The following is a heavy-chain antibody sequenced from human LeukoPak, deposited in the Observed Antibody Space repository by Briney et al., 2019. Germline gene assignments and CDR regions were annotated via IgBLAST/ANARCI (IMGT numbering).Heavy chain of an antibody. D-gene: IGHD3-10*01. Sequence: PSETLSLTCSVSGDSITGYYWGWIRQPPGKGLEWIGNIYYTGNTYYNSSLKSRVTISLDTSKNQFSLKLSSVTAADTAVYYCARDGDGSGSYYNVFWFDPWGQGTLVTVSS. CDR1: GDSITGYY. V-gene: IGHV4-39*07. J-gene: IGHJ5*02. CDR3: ARDGDGSGSYYNVFWFDP. CDR2: IYYTGNT.